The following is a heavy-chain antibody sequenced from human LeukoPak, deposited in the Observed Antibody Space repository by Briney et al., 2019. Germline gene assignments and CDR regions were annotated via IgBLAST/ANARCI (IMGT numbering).Heavy chain of an antibody. D-gene: IGHD1-26*01. Sequence: SETLSLTCAVYGGSFSGYYWSWIRQPPGKGLEWIGEINHSGSTNYNPSLKSRVTISVDTSKNQFSLKLSSVTAADTAVYHCARGGGRGYYYYYGMDVWGQGTTVTVSS. V-gene: IGHV4-34*01. CDR2: INHSGST. CDR3: ARGGGRGYYYYYGMDV. CDR1: GGSFSGYY. J-gene: IGHJ6*02.